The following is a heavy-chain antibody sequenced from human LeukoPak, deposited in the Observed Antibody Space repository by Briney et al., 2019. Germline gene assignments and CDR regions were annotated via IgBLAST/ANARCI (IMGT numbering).Heavy chain of an antibody. CDR1: GFTFIIYE. J-gene: IGHJ4*02. V-gene: IGHV3-48*03. CDR3: VRETDSTLFDY. Sequence: GGSLRLSCAASGFTFIIYEMNWVRQAPGKGLEWVSYISSSGSTIYYADSVKGRFTISRDNAKNSLYLQMNSLRAEDTAVYYCVRETDSTLFDYWGQGTLVTVSS. D-gene: IGHD2-2*01. CDR2: ISSSGSTI.